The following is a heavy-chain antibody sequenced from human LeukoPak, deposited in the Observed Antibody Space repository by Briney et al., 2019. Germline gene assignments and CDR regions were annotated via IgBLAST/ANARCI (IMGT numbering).Heavy chain of an antibody. D-gene: IGHD2-15*01. Sequence: SETLSLTCAVYGGSFSGYYWSWIRQPPGKGLEWIGEINHSGSTNYNPSLESRVTISVDTSKNQFSLKLSSVTAADTAVYYCASSGRAPQYCSGGSCYRGGGVYYYYYGMDVWGKGTTVTVSS. CDR2: INHSGST. CDR1: GGSFSGYY. CDR3: ASSGRAPQYCSGGSCYRGGGVYYYYYGMDV. J-gene: IGHJ6*04. V-gene: IGHV4-34*01.